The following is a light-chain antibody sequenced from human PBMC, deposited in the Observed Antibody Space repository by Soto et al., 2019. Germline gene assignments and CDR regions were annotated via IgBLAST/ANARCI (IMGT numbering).Light chain of an antibody. CDR2: GDS. Sequence: QSVLTQPPSVSGAPGQRVTISCTGSSSNIGTVYHVHWYQHLPGTAPKLLIYGDSNRPSGVPDRFSGSKSGTSASLAITGLQAEDEADYYCQSYDSSLSGWVFGGGTKVTVL. CDR1: SSNIGTVYH. V-gene: IGLV1-40*01. J-gene: IGLJ3*02. CDR3: QSYDSSLSGWV.